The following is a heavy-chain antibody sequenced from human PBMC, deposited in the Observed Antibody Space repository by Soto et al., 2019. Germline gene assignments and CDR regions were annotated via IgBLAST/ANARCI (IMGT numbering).Heavy chain of an antibody. CDR2: TSFDGSNK. D-gene: IGHD5-12*01. CDR3: AKVMATRDYWYFDL. Sequence: QVQLVESGGGVAQPGRSLRLSCAASGFTFSNYAMHWVRQAPGKGLAWVAITSFDGSNKYYADSVKGRFTISGDKSKNTLYLQMNSLRVEDTAVYYCAKVMATRDYWYFDLWGRGTLVTVSS. V-gene: IGHV3-30*18. J-gene: IGHJ2*01. CDR1: GFTFSNYA.